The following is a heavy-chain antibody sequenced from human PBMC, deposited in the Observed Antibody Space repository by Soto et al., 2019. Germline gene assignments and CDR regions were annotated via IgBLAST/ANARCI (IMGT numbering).Heavy chain of an antibody. D-gene: IGHD2-15*01. Sequence: GASVKVSCKASGGTFSSYAISWVRQAPGQGLEWMGGIIPIFGTANYAQKFQGRVTITADESTSTAYMGLSSLRSEDTAVYYCARYKMLVVAATQNYYYHYGMDVWGKGTTVTVSS. CDR3: ARYKMLVVAATQNYYYHYGMDV. J-gene: IGHJ6*04. CDR1: GGTFSSYA. V-gene: IGHV1-69*13. CDR2: IIPIFGTA.